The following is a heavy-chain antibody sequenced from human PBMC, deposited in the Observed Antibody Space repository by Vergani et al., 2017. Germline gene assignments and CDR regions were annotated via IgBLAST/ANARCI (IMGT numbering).Heavy chain of an antibody. CDR3: GPGGSYYPRDSPPSY. CDR2: ISGSGSST. J-gene: IGHJ4*02. D-gene: IGHD1-26*01. CDR1: GFPFSSYA. Sequence: EVQLLESGGGLVQPGGSLRLSCAAYGFPFSSYAMRWVRQAPGKGLEWVSAISGSGSSTYYADSVKGRFTISRDNSKNTLYLQMNSLRAEDTAVYYCGPGGSYYPRDSPPSYWGQGTLVTVSS. V-gene: IGHV3-23*01.